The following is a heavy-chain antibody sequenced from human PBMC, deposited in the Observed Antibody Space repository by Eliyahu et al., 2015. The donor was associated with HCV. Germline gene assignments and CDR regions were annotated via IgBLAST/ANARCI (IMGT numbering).Heavy chain of an antibody. V-gene: IGHV3-7*01. CDR3: ARDVGAGYSSSWYAEPAGYYFDY. J-gene: IGHJ4*02. D-gene: IGHD6-13*01. CDR2: IKQDGSEK. Sequence: EVQLVESGGGLVQPGGSLRLSCAASGFTFXXYWMSWVRXAPGKGREXVANIKQDGSEKYYVDSVKGRFTISRDNAKNSLYLQMNSLRAEDTAVYYCARDVGAGYSSSWYAEPAGYYFDYWGQGTLVTVSS. CDR1: GFTFXXYW.